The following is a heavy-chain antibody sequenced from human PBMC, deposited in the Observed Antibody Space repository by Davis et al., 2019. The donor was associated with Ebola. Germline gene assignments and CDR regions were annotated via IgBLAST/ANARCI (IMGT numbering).Heavy chain of an antibody. CDR2: IYYSGST. D-gene: IGHD2-2*01. Sequence: PGGSLRLSCTVSGGSISSYYWSWIRQPPGKGLEWIGYIYYSGSTNYNPSLKSRVTISVDTSKDQFSLKLSSVTAAYPAVFYCARGGGYQLLYLTHFDYWGQGTLVTVSS. CDR3: ARGGGYQLLYLTHFDY. J-gene: IGHJ4*02. V-gene: IGHV4-59*01. CDR1: GGSISSYY.